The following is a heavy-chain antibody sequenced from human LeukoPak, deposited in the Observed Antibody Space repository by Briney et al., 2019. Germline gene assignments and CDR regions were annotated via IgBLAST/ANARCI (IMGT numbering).Heavy chain of an antibody. D-gene: IGHD6-19*01. CDR2: IYPDDSDT. V-gene: IGHV5-51*01. Sequence: GESLKISCKGSGYSFTSCWIAWVRQMPGKGLECMGIIYPDDSDTRYSPSFQGQVTISADKSISTAYLQWGSLKASDTAMYYCVRTAVTGTKYFDLWGRGTLVTVSS. CDR3: VRTAVTGTKYFDL. J-gene: IGHJ2*01. CDR1: GYSFTSCW.